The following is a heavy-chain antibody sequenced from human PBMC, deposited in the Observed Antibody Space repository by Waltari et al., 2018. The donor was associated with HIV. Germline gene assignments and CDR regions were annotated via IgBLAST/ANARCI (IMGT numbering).Heavy chain of an antibody. J-gene: IGHJ3*01. CDR2: SGPRSDGT. CDR3: ARTYFFEYSDYYSAAFDL. V-gene: IGHV1-2*06. CDR1: GYTFAAYY. Sequence: QEHLIQSGPQVKKPGASVRVSCLASGYTFAAYYMHWVRQSPGEGLEWLGRSGPRSDGTNFLQKFQGGVLMTLNISLNASDLDLRDLTSRDTAVYFCARTYFFEYSDYYSAAFDLWGQGTTVIVSA. D-gene: IGHD2-21*02.